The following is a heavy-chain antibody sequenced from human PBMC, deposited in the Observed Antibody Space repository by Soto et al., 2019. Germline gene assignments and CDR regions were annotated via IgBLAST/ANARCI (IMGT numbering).Heavy chain of an antibody. D-gene: IGHD3-22*01. J-gene: IGHJ4*02. CDR2: MYHSGST. Sequence: SETLSLTCAVSGGSISSGGYSWSWIRQPPGKGLEWIGYMYHSGSTYYNPSLKSRVTISIDRSKNQFSLRAEDTAVYYCAKDTYYHDTTGYYVFDYWGQGTLVTVSS. CDR1: GGSISSGGYS. V-gene: IGHV4-30-2*01. CDR3: AKDTYYHDTTGYYVFDY.